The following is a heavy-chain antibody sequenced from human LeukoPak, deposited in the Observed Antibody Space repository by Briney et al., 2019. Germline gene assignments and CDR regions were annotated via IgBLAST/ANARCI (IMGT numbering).Heavy chain of an antibody. CDR2: IDISSRYK. CDR3: ARYGGNAFDV. J-gene: IGHJ3*01. CDR1: GFTFSSYS. V-gene: IGHV3-21*01. Sequence: SGGSLRLSCAASGFTFSSYSMNWVRQAPGKGLEWVSSIDISSRYKYCADSVKGRFTISRDNAKNSLYLQMNSLRAEDTALYYCARYGGNAFDVWGQGTMVTVSS. D-gene: IGHD4/OR15-4a*01.